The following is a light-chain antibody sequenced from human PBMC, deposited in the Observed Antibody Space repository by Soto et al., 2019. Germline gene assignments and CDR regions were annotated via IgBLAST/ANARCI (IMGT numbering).Light chain of an antibody. CDR3: QTWGAGIQV. V-gene: IGLV4-69*01. CDR2: VNSDGSH. J-gene: IGLJ2*01. CDR1: SGHSSYA. Sequence: QSVLTQSPSASASLGASVKVTCTLSSGHSSYAIAWHQQQPEKGPRYLMKVNSDGSHFKGDGIPDRFSGSSSGAERYLTISTLQSEDEADYYCQTWGAGIQVFGGGTKLTVL.